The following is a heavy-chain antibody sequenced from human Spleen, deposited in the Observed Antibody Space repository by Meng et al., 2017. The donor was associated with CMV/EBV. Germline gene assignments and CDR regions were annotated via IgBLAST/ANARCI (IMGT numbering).Heavy chain of an antibody. CDR2: INANSGDT. D-gene: IGHD4/OR15-4a*01. CDR1: GYTFTGYY. CDR3: ARGPMVLTRGAVDYGMDV. J-gene: IGHJ6*02. Sequence: ASVKVSCKASGYTFTGYYMHCVRQAPGQGLEWMAWINANSGDTNYARKFPGRVTMTRDTSISTAYMELISLRSDDTAVHYCARGPMVLTRGAVDYGMDVWGQGTTVTVSS. V-gene: IGHV1-2*02.